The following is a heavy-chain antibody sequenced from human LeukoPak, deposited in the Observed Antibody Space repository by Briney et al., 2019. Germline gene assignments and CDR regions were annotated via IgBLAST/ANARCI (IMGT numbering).Heavy chain of an antibody. CDR3: ARESYGYDYYYYGMDV. J-gene: IGHJ6*02. V-gene: IGHV3-53*04. CDR2: IYSGGST. D-gene: IGHD5-18*01. CDR1: GFTFNKYW. Sequence: GGSLRLSCAASGFTFNKYWMTWVRQAPGKGLEWVSVIYSGGSTYYADSVKGRFTISRHNSKNTLYLQMNSLRAEDTAVYYCARESYGYDYYYYGMDVWGQGTTVTVSS.